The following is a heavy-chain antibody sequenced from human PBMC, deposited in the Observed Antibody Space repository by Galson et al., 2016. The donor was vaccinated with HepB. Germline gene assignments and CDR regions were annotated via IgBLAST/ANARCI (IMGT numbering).Heavy chain of an antibody. D-gene: IGHD1-26*01. V-gene: IGHV4-34*01. Sequence: LSLTCAVYGGSLSGYYWSWIRQPPGTGLEWIGEINHGGGTNYNPSLKSRVTISIDTSKNNFSLKLTSVIAADTAVYYCARDYEGGTYSGHYFRSWGQGTLVTVSS. CDR3: ARDYEGGTYSGHYFRS. CDR2: INHGGGT. J-gene: IGHJ4*02. CDR1: GGSLSGYY.